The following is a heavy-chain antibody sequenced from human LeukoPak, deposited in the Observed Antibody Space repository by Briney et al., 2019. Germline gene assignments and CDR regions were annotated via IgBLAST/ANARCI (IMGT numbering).Heavy chain of an antibody. J-gene: IGHJ4*02. D-gene: IGHD3-10*01. Sequence: SETLSLTCTVSGGSISSYYWSWIRQPAGKGLEWIGRIFTSGSTHYNPSLKSRVTMSVDTSKNQFSLRLSSVTAADTAVYYCARGSLGSSSDYWGQGTLVTVSS. CDR3: ARGSLGSSSDY. CDR2: IFTSGST. V-gene: IGHV4-4*07. CDR1: GGSISSYY.